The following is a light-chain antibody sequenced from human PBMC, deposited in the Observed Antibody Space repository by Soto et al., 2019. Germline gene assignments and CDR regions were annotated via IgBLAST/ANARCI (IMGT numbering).Light chain of an antibody. Sequence: DIQMTQSPSTLSASVGDSVTITCRASQSVSSWLAWYQQKPGKAPKLLNYKASNLENGVPSRFSGSGSGTEFTLTISSLQPDDFATYYCQHYINYPYSFGQGTQLEIK. J-gene: IGKJ2*03. V-gene: IGKV1-5*03. CDR1: QSVSSW. CDR2: KAS. CDR3: QHYINYPYS.